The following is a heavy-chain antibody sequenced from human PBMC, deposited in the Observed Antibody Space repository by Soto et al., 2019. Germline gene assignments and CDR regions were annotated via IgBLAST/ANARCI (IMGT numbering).Heavy chain of an antibody. CDR1: GYSFTSYW. CDR3: AREYGSGSPLYYGMDA. V-gene: IGHV5-51*01. CDR2: IYPGDSDT. D-gene: IGHD3-10*01. J-gene: IGHJ6*02. Sequence: GESLKISCKGSGYSFTSYWIGWVRQMPGKGLEWMGIIYPGDSDTRYSPSFQGQVTISADKSISTAYLQWSSLKASDTAMYYCAREYGSGSPLYYGMDAWGQGTTVTVSS.